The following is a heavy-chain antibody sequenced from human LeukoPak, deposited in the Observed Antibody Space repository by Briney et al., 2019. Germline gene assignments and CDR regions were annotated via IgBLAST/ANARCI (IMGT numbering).Heavy chain of an antibody. Sequence: GGSLRLSCAASGFTFSSYAMNWVRQAPGKGLEWVSAISGSGSTTYYADSVKGRFTISRDNSKNTLFLQMNSLRAEDTAVYYCAKEPSGNSDYWGQGTLVTVSS. V-gene: IGHV3-23*01. CDR2: ISGSGSTT. J-gene: IGHJ4*02. CDR1: GFTFSSYA. CDR3: AKEPSGNSDY. D-gene: IGHD1-26*01.